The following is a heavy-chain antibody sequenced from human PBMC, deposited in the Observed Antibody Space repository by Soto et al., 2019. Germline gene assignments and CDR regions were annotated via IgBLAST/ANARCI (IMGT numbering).Heavy chain of an antibody. Sequence: GGSLRLSCAASGFTFSSYAMSWVRQAPGKGLEWVSAISGSGGSTYYADSVKGRFTISRDNSKNTLYLQMNSLRAEDTAVYYCAKGAGITIFGVVKNWFDPWGQGTLVTVSS. CDR2: ISGSGGST. CDR3: AKGAGITIFGVVKNWFDP. CDR1: GFTFSSYA. D-gene: IGHD3-3*01. J-gene: IGHJ5*02. V-gene: IGHV3-23*01.